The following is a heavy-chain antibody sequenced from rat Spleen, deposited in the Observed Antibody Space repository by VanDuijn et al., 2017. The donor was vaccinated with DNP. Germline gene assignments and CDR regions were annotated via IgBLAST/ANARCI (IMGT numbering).Heavy chain of an antibody. J-gene: IGHJ1*01. V-gene: IGHV5S13*01. D-gene: IGHD1-12*02. CDR2: ISPNGGNT. CDR3: ARYDGSYYYGGYFDF. CDR1: GFTFSNYG. Sequence: EVQLVESGGGLVQPGRSLKLSCAASGFTFSNYGMAWVRQAPTKGLEWVASISPNGGNTYFRDSVKGRFTISRDNAKSTLYLQRDSLRSEDTATYYCARYDGSYYYGGYFDFWGPGTMVTVSS.